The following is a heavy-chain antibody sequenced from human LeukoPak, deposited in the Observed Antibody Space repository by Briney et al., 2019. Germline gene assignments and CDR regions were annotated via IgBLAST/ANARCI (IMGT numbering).Heavy chain of an antibody. CDR3: ARGGVSQDYFDY. D-gene: IGHD6-13*01. CDR2: ISSSSSYI. Sequence: GGSLRLSCAASGFTFSSYSMNWVRQPPGKGLEWVSSISSSSSYIYYADSVKGRFTISRDNAKNSLYLQMNSLRAEDTAVYYCARGGVSQDYFDYWGQGTLVTVSS. V-gene: IGHV3-21*01. CDR1: GFTFSSYS. J-gene: IGHJ4*02.